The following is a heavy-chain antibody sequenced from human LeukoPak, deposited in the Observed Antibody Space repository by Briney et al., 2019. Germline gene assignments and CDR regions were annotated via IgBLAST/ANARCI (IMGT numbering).Heavy chain of an antibody. V-gene: IGHV4-39*07. CDR2: IYYSGST. CDR1: GGSISSSSYY. D-gene: IGHD3-10*01. J-gene: IGHJ4*02. CDR3: ARVGRGSFDY. Sequence: SETLSLTCTVSGGSISSSSYYWGWIRQPPGKGLEWIGSIYYSGSTYYNPSLKSRVTISVDTSKNQFSLKLSSVTAADTAVYYCARVGRGSFDYWGQGTLVTVSS.